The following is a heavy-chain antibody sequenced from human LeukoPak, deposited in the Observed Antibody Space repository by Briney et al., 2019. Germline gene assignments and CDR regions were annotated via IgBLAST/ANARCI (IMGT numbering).Heavy chain of an antibody. CDR2: INSGGGTT. D-gene: IGHD3-10*01. Sequence: PGGSLRLSCAASGFTFSSYSMNWVRQAPGKGLEWLSAINSGGGTTSAESVKGRFTISRDNSKNTLFLQMNSLRDEDTAVYYCARGSSTAGSYRPFDYWGQGTLVTVSS. CDR1: GFTFSSYS. J-gene: IGHJ4*02. CDR3: ARGSSTAGSYRPFDY. V-gene: IGHV3-23*05.